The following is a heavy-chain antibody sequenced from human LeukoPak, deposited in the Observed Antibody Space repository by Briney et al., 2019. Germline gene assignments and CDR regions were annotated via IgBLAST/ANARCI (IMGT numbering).Heavy chain of an antibody. Sequence: SETLSLTCTVSGASISSGGNHWSWIRQHPGKGLEWIGHISCSGNTNYKSSLKSRVTISLDTSKNQFSLRLSSVTAADTAVYYCASDLRFYFDTSGYYFDFWGQGALVTVSS. J-gene: IGHJ4*02. CDR3: ASDLRFYFDTSGYYFDF. D-gene: IGHD3-22*01. V-gene: IGHV4-31*03. CDR1: GASISSGGNH. CDR2: ISCSGNT.